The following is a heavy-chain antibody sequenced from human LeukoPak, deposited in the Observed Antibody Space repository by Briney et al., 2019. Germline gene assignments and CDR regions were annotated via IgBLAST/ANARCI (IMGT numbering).Heavy chain of an antibody. J-gene: IGHJ4*02. CDR2: IYSEGST. Sequence: GGSLRLSCAASGFTVSSNYMSWVRQAPGKGLEWVSIIYSEGSTYYADSVKGRFTISRDNSKNTLYLQMHSLRAEDTAVYYCARGYSSRSPFDCWGQGTLVTVSS. D-gene: IGHD6-13*01. V-gene: IGHV3-66*01. CDR1: GFTVSSNY. CDR3: ARGYSSRSPFDC.